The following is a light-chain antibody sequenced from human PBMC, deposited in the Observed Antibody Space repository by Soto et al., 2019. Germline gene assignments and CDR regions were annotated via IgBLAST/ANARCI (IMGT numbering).Light chain of an antibody. Sequence: EIVLTQSPATLSLSPGEGATISCRASQSVSSYLAWYQQKPGQAPRLLIYDASNRATGILARFSGSGSGTDFTLTISSLEPEDFAVYYCQQRSNWPPFTFGGGTKVDIK. J-gene: IGKJ4*01. CDR2: DAS. CDR3: QQRSNWPPFT. V-gene: IGKV3-11*01. CDR1: QSVSSY.